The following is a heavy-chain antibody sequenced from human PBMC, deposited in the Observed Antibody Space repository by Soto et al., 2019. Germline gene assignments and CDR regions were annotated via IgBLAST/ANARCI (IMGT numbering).Heavy chain of an antibody. CDR1: GYTFTSYA. Sequence: GASVKVSCKASGYTFTSYAMHWLLQAPGQRLEWMGWINAGNGNTKYSQKFQGRVTITRDTSASTAYMELSSLRSEDTAVYYCARVGSGSESRYYYMDVWGKGTTVTVSS. CDR2: INAGNGNT. CDR3: ARVGSGSESRYYYMDV. D-gene: IGHD3-10*01. V-gene: IGHV1-3*01. J-gene: IGHJ6*03.